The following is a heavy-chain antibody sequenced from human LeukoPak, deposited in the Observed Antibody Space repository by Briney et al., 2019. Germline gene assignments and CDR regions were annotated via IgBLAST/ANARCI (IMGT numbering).Heavy chain of an antibody. V-gene: IGHV3-33*01. CDR2: IWYDGSNK. Sequence: GGSLRLSCAASGCTFSSYGMHWVRQAPGKGLEWVAVIWYDGSNKYYADSVKGRFTISRDNSENTLYLQMNSLRAEDTAVYYCARDPKQQLVLDYWGQGTLVTFSS. CDR1: GCTFSSYG. CDR3: ARDPKQQLVLDY. J-gene: IGHJ4*02. D-gene: IGHD6-13*01.